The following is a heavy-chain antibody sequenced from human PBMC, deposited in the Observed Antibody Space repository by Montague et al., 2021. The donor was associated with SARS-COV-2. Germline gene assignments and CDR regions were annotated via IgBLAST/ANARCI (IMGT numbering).Heavy chain of an antibody. Sequence: TLSLTCTVSGGSISSGGYYWSWIRQHPGKGLEWIGYIYYSGSTYYNPSLKSRVTISVDTSKNQFSLKLSSVTAADTAVYYCAREKRHYCSSTSCYDNYYYYGMDVWGQGTTVTVSS. CDR2: IYYSGST. D-gene: IGHD2-2*01. CDR1: GGSISSGGYY. CDR3: AREKRHYCSSTSCYDNYYYYGMDV. J-gene: IGHJ6*02. V-gene: IGHV4-31*03.